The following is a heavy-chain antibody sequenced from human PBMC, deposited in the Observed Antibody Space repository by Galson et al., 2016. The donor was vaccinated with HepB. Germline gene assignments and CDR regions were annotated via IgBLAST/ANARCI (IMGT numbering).Heavy chain of an antibody. J-gene: IGHJ4*02. D-gene: IGHD3-3*01. Sequence: SVKVSWKASGHMSTTYYINWVRQAPGQGLEWMGITNPSESRTRYAQNFQGRLTMTKDTSTTTVYMELSSLRSEDTTLYYCAKTDLWSGPHYFDSWGQGTQVTVSS. V-gene: IGHV1-46*01. CDR3: AKTDLWSGPHYFDS. CDR1: GHMSTTYY. CDR2: TNPSESRT.